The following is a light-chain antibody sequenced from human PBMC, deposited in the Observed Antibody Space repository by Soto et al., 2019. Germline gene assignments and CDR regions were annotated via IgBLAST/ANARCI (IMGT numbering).Light chain of an antibody. V-gene: IGLV2-8*01. CDR3: SSYAGSSHYV. J-gene: IGLJ1*01. Sequence: QSALTQPPSASGSPGQSVTISCTGTSSDVGGYDYVSWYQQHPGKAPKIMIYEVSQRPSGVPDRFSGSKSGNTASLTVSGLHAEDEADYYCSSYAGSSHYVFGTGTKLTVL. CDR1: SSDVGGYDY. CDR2: EVS.